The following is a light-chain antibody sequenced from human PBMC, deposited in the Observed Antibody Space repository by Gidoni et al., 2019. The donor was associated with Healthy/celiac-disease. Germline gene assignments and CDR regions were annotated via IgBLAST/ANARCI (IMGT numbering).Light chain of an antibody. J-gene: IGKJ1*01. CDR2: GAS. CDR1: HVISSY. Sequence: VIWTTPSPSLLSASTGDRVTSSCRMSHVISSYLAWYQQKPGEAPELLIYGASTLESGVPSRFSGSGSGTDFTLTISCLQSEDFAVYYCQQYCSLPWTFGQGTKVEIK. CDR3: QQYCSLPWT. V-gene: IGKV1D-8*01.